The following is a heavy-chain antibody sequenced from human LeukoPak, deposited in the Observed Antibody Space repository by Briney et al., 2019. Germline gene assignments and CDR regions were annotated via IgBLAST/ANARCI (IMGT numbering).Heavy chain of an antibody. D-gene: IGHD1-7*01. CDR1: GGSFSGYY. CDR2: MYYRGST. J-gene: IGHJ4*02. V-gene: IGHV4-34*10. CDR3: VRSETIWYYFDY. Sequence: SETLSLTCAVYGGSFSGYYWGWIRQTPGKALEWIGNMYYRGSTYYNPSLNSRVSMSLDTSKNQFSLRLSSVTAADTAVYFCVRSETIWYYFDYWGQGRLVTVSS.